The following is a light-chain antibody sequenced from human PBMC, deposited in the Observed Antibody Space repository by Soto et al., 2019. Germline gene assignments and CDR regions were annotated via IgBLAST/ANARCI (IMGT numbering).Light chain of an antibody. Sequence: DIEMTQSPSSLSASLGDTVIITWRASQNIRGYLNWYQQKPGKAPRLLIHTTSTMQSGVSLRFSGSRSGSDYTLTITNVEREDSETYFCQQGYNYAATFGQGTKLEI. CDR3: QQGYNYAAT. J-gene: IGKJ2*01. CDR1: QNIRGY. V-gene: IGKV1-39*01. CDR2: TTS.